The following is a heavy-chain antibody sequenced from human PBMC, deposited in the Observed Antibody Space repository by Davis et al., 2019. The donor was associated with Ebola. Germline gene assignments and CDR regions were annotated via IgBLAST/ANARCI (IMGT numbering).Heavy chain of an antibody. D-gene: IGHD4-17*01. CDR2: IYSGGST. CDR3: ARAATVSLVYYFDY. CDR1: GFTVSSNY. Sequence: PGGSLRLSCAASGFTVSSNYMSWVRQAPGKGLEWVSVIYSGGSTYYADSVKGRFTISRDNSKNTLYLQRNSLRAEDTAVYYGARAATVSLVYYFDYWGQGTLVTVSS. J-gene: IGHJ4*02. V-gene: IGHV3-66*01.